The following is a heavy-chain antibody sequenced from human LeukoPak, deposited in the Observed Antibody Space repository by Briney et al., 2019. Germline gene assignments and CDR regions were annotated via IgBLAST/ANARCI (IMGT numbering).Heavy chain of an antibody. V-gene: IGHV1-8*01. CDR2: MNPNSGNT. D-gene: IGHD6-13*01. J-gene: IGHJ3*02. Sequence: AAVKVSCKASGYTFTSYDINWVRQATGQGLKWMGWMNPNSGNTGYAQKFQGRVTMTRNTSISTAYMELSSLRSEDTAVYYCARYPGIAAAGISDDAFDIWGQGTMVTVSS. CDR1: GYTFTSYD. CDR3: ARYPGIAAAGISDDAFDI.